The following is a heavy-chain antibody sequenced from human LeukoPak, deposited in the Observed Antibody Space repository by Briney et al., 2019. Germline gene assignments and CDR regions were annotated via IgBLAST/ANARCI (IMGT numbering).Heavy chain of an antibody. CDR3: ARRYRTVGAIEYFQH. V-gene: IGHV1-2*06. D-gene: IGHD1-26*01. J-gene: IGHJ1*01. CDR1: GYTFTCYY. CDR2: INPNSGAT. Sequence: ASVKVSCKASGYTFTCYYMHWVRQAPGQGLEWMGRINPNSGATNFAQKFQGRVTMTRDTSISTAYMELSRLRSDDTAVYYCARRYRTVGAIEYFQHWGQGTLVTVSS.